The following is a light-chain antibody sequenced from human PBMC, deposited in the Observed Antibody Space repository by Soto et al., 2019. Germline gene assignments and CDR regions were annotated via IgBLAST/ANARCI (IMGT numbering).Light chain of an antibody. CDR3: QQYNSYPLT. J-gene: IGKJ4*01. Sequence: DLQMTQSPSTLSASVGDRVTITCRASQSTSGWLAWYQQKPGKAPELLIYDVSNLGSGVPSRFSGSGSGTEFTLTISGLQPDDLATYYCQQYNSYPLTFGGGTKVDLK. CDR2: DVS. CDR1: QSTSGW. V-gene: IGKV1-5*01.